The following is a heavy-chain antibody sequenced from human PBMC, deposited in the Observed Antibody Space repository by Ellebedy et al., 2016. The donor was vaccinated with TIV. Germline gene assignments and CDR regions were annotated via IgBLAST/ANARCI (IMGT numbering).Heavy chain of an antibody. CDR1: GGSISSYY. J-gene: IGHJ4*02. CDR3: ARAWTTLSEIDY. CDR2: IYYSGST. D-gene: IGHD2/OR15-2a*01. Sequence: MPGGSLRLSCTVSGGSISSYYWSWIRQPPGKGLEWIGYIYYSGSTNYNPSLSSRVTISVDTSRNQFSLKLTSVTAADTAVYYCARAWTTLSEIDYWGQGTLVTVSS. V-gene: IGHV4-59*08.